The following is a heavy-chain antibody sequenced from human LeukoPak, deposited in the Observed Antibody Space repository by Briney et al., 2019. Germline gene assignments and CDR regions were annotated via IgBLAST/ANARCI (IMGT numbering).Heavy chain of an antibody. CDR3: ARNYYDSSGYYDY. CDR1: GFTFSSYA. V-gene: IGHV3-23*01. Sequence: GGSLRLSCAASGFTFSSYAMSWVRQAPGKGLEWVSAISGSGGSTYYADSVKGRFTISRDNSKNTLYLQMNSLRAEDTAVYYCARNYYDSSGYYDYWGQGTLVTVSS. J-gene: IGHJ4*02. D-gene: IGHD3-22*01. CDR2: ISGSGGST.